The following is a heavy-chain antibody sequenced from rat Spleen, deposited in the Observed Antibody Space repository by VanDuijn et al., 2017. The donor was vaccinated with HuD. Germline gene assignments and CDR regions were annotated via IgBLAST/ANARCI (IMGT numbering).Heavy chain of an antibody. D-gene: IGHD1-11*01. Sequence: QVQLKESGPNLVQPSQTLSLTCTVSGFSLTSNGVSWVRQPPGEGLEWIATISSGGTTFYNSTLKSRLSITRDTSKSQVFLKMNSLQTEDTAIYFCTSTPNTEGIRWFAYWGQGTLVTVSS. J-gene: IGHJ3*01. V-gene: IGHV2S12*01. CDR3: TSTPNTEGIRWFAY. CDR2: ISSGGTT. CDR1: GFSLTSNG.